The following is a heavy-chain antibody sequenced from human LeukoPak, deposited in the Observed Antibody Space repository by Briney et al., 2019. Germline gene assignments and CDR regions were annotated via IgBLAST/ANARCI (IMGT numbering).Heavy chain of an antibody. CDR3: ATDTSYSWYDTFGEY. Sequence: ASVKVSCKASAYTFTSHGISWGRQAPGQGLEWMGWISPSNGNTDYAHKFQGRVTMTTDISTNTAYLELRSLRSDDTAVYYCATDTSYSWYDTFGEYWGQGTLVSVSS. D-gene: IGHD5-12*01. V-gene: IGHV1-18*01. CDR2: ISPSNGNT. CDR1: AYTFTSHG. J-gene: IGHJ4*02.